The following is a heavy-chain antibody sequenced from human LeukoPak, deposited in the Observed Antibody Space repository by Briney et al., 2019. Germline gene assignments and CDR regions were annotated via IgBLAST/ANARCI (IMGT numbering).Heavy chain of an antibody. J-gene: IGHJ4*02. Sequence: SETLSLTCAVYGGSFSGYYWSWIRQPPGKGLEWIGEINHSGSTNYNPSLKSRVTISVDTSKNQFSLKLSSVTAADTAVYYCARARRVLRYFTNWGQGTLVTVSS. D-gene: IGHD3-9*01. CDR3: ARARRVLRYFTN. CDR2: INHSGST. CDR1: GGSFSGYY. V-gene: IGHV4-34*01.